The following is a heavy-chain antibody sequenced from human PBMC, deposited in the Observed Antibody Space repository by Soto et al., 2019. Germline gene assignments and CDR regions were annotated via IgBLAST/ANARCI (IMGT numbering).Heavy chain of an antibody. D-gene: IGHD5-12*01. CDR1: GYTFTSYY. J-gene: IGHJ3*02. Sequence: GASVKVSCKASGYTFTSYYMHWVRQAPGQGLEWMGWINPNSGGTNYAQKFQGRVTMTRDTSISTAYMELSRLRSDDTAVYYCARGGDIVATMDDAFDIWGQGTMVTVSS. CDR2: INPNSGGT. CDR3: ARGGDIVATMDDAFDI. V-gene: IGHV1-2*02.